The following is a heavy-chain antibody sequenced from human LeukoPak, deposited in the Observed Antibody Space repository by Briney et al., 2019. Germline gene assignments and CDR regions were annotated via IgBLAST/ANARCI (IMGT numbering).Heavy chain of an antibody. V-gene: IGHV3-74*01. Sequence: GGSLRLSCAASGFTFSSYLMHWVRQGPGKGLVWVSRINGDGSRTTYADSVKGRFTISRDNAKNTLYLQMNSLRAEDTAVYYCARGPSGGYYMDVWGKGTTVTVSS. CDR3: ARGPSGGYYMDV. CDR1: GFTFSSYL. J-gene: IGHJ6*03. CDR2: INGDGSRT. D-gene: IGHD3-16*01.